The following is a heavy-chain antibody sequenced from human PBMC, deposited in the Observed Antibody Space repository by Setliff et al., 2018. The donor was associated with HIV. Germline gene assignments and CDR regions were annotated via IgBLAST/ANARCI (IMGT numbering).Heavy chain of an antibody. CDR1: GDSITSGHFY. D-gene: IGHD6-19*01. CDR3: ARPHSGRGGGAYFDP. V-gene: IGHV4-39*01. J-gene: IGHJ5*02. CDR2: ILDGRVT. Sequence: SETLSLTCTVSGDSITSGHFYWGWIRQAPGKGLEWIGNILDGRVTFFNPSLRGRVTISVDASKNQVSLNLWSVTAADSAVYHCARPHSGRGGGAYFDPWGQGILVTVSS.